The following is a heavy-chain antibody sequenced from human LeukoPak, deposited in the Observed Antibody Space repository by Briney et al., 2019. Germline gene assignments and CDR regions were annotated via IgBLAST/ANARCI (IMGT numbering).Heavy chain of an antibody. Sequence: GGSLRLSCAASGFTFSSYCMHWVRQAPGKGLVWVSRINNDGSSASYADSVQGRFTLSRDNAKNTLYLQMNSLRAEDTALYYCARVARGDYYYYYMDVWGKGTTVTVSS. V-gene: IGHV3-74*01. CDR1: GFTFSSYC. J-gene: IGHJ6*03. CDR3: ARVARGDYYYYYMDV. D-gene: IGHD3-10*01. CDR2: INNDGSSA.